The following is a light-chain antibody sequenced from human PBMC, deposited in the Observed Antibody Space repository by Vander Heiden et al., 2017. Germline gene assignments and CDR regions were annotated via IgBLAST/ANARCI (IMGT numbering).Light chain of an antibody. J-gene: IGKJ1*01. CDR1: QSVGSN. Sequence: EVVMTQSPATLSVSPGASATLSCRASQSVGSNLLWYQRKPGQAPRLLISSASTRVTGIPARFSGSGSGTEFTLTISSLQSEDFAVYYCQQYNNWPWTFGQGTKVEIK. CDR2: SAS. CDR3: QQYNNWPWT. V-gene: IGKV3-15*01.